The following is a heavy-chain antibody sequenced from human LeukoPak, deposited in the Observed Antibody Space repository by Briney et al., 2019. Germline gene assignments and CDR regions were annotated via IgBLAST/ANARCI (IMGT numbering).Heavy chain of an antibody. D-gene: IGHD6-19*01. CDR2: FNSDTGDT. CDR3: VRGGPNRSGWTLDY. J-gene: IGHJ4*02. CDR1: GYTFTNYA. Sequence: ASVKVSCKASGYTFTNYAFHWVRQAPGQRLEWMGWFNSDTGDTHYSQNFQGGLIITRDTSASTAYMELSSLRPEDTAVFFCVRGGPNRSGWTLDYWGQGTLVTVSS. V-gene: IGHV1-3*01.